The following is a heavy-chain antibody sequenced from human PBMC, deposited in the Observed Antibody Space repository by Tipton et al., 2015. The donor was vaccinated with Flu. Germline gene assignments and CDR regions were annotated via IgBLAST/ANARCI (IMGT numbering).Heavy chain of an antibody. CDR2: LEPYGGT. J-gene: IGHJ3*02. CDR1: GDSINTYF. D-gene: IGHD2-8*02. Sequence: TLSLTCNVSGDSINTYFWSWLRQPAGKGLEWIGRLEPYGGTDYNPSLKSRVTISLDSSKKFFYLRMSSVTAADTAVYYCTRDGRRETGGDAFDIWGQGTLVTVSS. CDR3: TRDGRRETGGDAFDI. V-gene: IGHV4-4*07.